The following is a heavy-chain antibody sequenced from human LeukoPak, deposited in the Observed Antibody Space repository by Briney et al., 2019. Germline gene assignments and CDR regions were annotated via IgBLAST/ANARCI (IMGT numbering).Heavy chain of an antibody. D-gene: IGHD1-26*01. CDR2: ISYDGSNK. J-gene: IGHJ4*02. CDR3: AREVGATFGAFDY. V-gene: IGHV3-30*04. Sequence: GGSLRLSCAASGFIFSSYAMHWVRQAPGKGLEWVAVISYDGSNKYYADSVKGRFTISRDNSKNTLYLQMNSLRAEDTAVYYCAREVGATFGAFDYWGQGTLVTVSS. CDR1: GFIFSSYA.